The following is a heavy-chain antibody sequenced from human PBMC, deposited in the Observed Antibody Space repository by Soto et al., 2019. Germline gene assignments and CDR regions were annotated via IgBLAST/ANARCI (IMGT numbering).Heavy chain of an antibody. V-gene: IGHV1-24*01. CDR3: AIRSRLRDAFDI. J-gene: IGHJ3*02. CDR1: GYTLTELS. D-gene: IGHD4-17*01. CDR2: VDPEDGEI. Sequence: ASVKVSCKVSGYTLTELSMHWVRQAPGKGLEWMGGVDPEDGEITYALKFQGRVTMTEDTSTDTAYMELSSLRSEDTAVYYCAIRSRLRDAFDIWGQGTMVTVSS.